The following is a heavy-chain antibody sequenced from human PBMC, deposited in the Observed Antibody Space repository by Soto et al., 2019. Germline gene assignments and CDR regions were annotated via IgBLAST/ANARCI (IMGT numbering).Heavy chain of an antibody. J-gene: IGHJ5*02. CDR1: GYTFTSYG. V-gene: IGHV1-18*01. CDR3: ARDGRAMTTVVVGFDP. D-gene: IGHD4-17*01. CDR2: ISAYNGNT. Sequence: QVQLVQSGAEVKKPGASVKVSCKASGYTFTSYGISWVRQAPGQGLEWMGWISAYNGNTNYVQNLQGRVTMTTDTCTSTAYMGLRSLRSDDTAVYYCARDGRAMTTVVVGFDPWGQGTLVTVSS.